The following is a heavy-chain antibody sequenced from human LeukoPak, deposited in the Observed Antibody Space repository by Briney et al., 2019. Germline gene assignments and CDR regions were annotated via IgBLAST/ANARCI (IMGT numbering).Heavy chain of an antibody. D-gene: IGHD7-27*01. CDR2: IYYSGST. CDR3: ARALGRGGYFDY. V-gene: IGHV4-39*07. Sequence: SETLSLTCTVSGGPISSSSYYWGWIRQPPGKGLEWIGSIYYSGSTYYNPSLKSRVTISVDTSKNQFSLKLSSVTAADTAVYYCARALGRGGYFDYWGQGTLVTVSS. J-gene: IGHJ4*02. CDR1: GGPISSSSYY.